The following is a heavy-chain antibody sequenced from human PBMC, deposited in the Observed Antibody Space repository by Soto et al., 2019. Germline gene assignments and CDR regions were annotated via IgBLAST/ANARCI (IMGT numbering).Heavy chain of an antibody. CDR3: ARHLPAAGYYYGMDV. J-gene: IGHJ6*02. Sequence: QVQLVQSGAEMKKPGSSVKVSCKASGGTFSSYAISWVRQAPGQGLKWMGGIIPIFGTANYAQKFQGRVTITADESTSTAYMELSSLRSEDTAVYYCARHLPAAGYYYGMDVWGQGTTVTVSS. CDR1: GGTFSSYA. D-gene: IGHD2-2*01. CDR2: IIPIFGTA. V-gene: IGHV1-69*12.